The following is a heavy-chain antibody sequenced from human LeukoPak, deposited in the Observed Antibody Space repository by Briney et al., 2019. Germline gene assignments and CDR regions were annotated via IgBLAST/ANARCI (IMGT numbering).Heavy chain of an antibody. CDR3: TRDPIMIEGV. D-gene: IGHD3-16*01. CDR2: VRSRAYGGTT. J-gene: IGHJ6*02. Sequence: GGSLRLSCTGSGFTFCDYTMTWIRQAPGKGLEWVGFVRSRAYGGTTEFAASVKDRFTISRDDSKSIAYLQMNSLKTEDTGVYYCTRDPIMIEGVWGQGTTVTVSS. CDR1: GFTFCDYT. V-gene: IGHV3-49*03.